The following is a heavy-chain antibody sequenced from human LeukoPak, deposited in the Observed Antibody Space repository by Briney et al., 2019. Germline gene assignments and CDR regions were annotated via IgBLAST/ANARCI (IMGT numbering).Heavy chain of an antibody. CDR1: GGSISSSYW. D-gene: IGHD3-16*02. CDR3: ASHTLFDYVWGTYRPPNFN. CDR2: IFHSGST. Sequence: SETLSLTCAVSGGSISSSYWWSWVRQPPGKGLEWIGEIFHSGSTNYNPSLKSRVTISVDKTKNLFSLKLSSVTAADTAVYYCASHTLFDYVWGTYRPPNFNWGQGTLVTVSS. J-gene: IGHJ4*02. V-gene: IGHV4-4*02.